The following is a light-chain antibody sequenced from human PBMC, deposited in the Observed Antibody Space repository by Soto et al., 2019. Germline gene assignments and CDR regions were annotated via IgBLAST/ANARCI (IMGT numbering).Light chain of an antibody. J-gene: IGKJ1*01. CDR2: GAS. Sequence: EIVLTQSPGSLSLSPGERATLSCRASQSVSSTFFAWYQQRPGQAPRLLMYGASSRATGIPERFSGSGSGTDFTLTISRLEPEDFGVHYCQQFESSVTFGQGTKVEIK. CDR1: QSVSSTF. V-gene: IGKV3-20*01. CDR3: QQFESSVT.